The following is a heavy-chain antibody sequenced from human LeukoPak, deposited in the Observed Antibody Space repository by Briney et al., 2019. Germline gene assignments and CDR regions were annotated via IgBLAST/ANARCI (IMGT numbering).Heavy chain of an antibody. J-gene: IGHJ4*02. V-gene: IGHV4-59*01. CDR1: GGSISSYY. CDR2: IYSSGST. CDR3: ASGFLGDYYDSSGYQAPRD. Sequence: PSETLSLTCTVSGGSISSYYWSWIRQPPGKGLEWIGYIYSSGSTNYNPSRKSRVTISVDTSKKQFSLKLSSVTAADTAVYYCASGFLGDYYDSSGYQAPRDWGQGALVTVSS. D-gene: IGHD3-22*01.